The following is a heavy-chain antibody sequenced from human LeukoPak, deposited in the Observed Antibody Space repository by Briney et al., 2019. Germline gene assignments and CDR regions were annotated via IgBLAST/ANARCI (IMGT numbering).Heavy chain of an antibody. D-gene: IGHD3-22*01. CDR3: AKNGMIVEVDY. J-gene: IGHJ4*02. V-gene: IGHV3-23*01. CDR1: GFTFSSYA. CDR2: ISGSGGST. Sequence: GGSLRLSCAASGFTFSSYAMSWVRQAPGKGLEWVSAISGSGGSTYYADSVKGRFTISRDNSRNTLYPQMNSLRAEDTAVYYCAKNGMIVEVDYWGQGTLVTVSS.